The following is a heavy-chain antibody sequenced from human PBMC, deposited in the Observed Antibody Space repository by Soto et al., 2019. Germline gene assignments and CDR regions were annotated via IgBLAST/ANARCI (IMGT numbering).Heavy chain of an antibody. CDR3: ARGLEGFGEPRGYYYGMDV. D-gene: IGHD3-10*01. J-gene: IGHJ6*02. CDR2: IIPIFGTA. CDR1: GYTFSSYG. Sequence: SVKVSCKASGYTFSSYGISWVRQAPGQGLEWMGGIIPIFGTANYAQKFQGRVTITADESTSTAYMELSSLRSEDTAVYYCARGLEGFGEPRGYYYGMDVWGQGTTVTVSS. V-gene: IGHV1-69*13.